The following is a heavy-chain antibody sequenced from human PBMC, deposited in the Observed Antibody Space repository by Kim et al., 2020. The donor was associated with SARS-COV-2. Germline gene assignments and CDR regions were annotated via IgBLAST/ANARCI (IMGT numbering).Heavy chain of an antibody. CDR1: GGSISSGGYY. Sequence: SETLSLTCTVSGGSISSGGYYWSWIRQHPGKGLEWIGYIYYSGSTDYNPSLKSRVTISVDTSKNQFSLKLSSVTDADTAVYYCARNIGITMIVVVTGWIDPWGQGTLVTVSS. V-gene: IGHV4-31*03. CDR3: ARNIGITMIVVVTGWIDP. CDR2: IYYSGST. D-gene: IGHD3-22*01. J-gene: IGHJ5*02.